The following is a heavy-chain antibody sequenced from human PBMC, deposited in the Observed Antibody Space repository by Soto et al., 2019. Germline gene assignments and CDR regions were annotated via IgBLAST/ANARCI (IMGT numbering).Heavy chain of an antibody. D-gene: IGHD5-18*01. CDR1: GGSISSSSYY. CDR2: IYYSGST. J-gene: IGHJ6*02. V-gene: IGHV4-39*07. Sequence: PSETLSLTCTVSGGSISSSSYYWGWIRQPPGKGLEWIGSIYYSGSTYYNPSLKSRVTISVDTSKNQFSLKLSSVTAADTAVYYCARVLWLRTPRNYYYYYGMDVWGQGTTVTVSS. CDR3: ARVLWLRTPRNYYYYYGMDV.